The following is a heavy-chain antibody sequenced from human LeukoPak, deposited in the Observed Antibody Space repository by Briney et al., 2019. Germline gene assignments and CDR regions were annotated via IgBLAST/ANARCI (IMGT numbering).Heavy chain of an antibody. D-gene: IGHD5-18*01. V-gene: IGHV4-39*01. CDR2: IYYSGST. J-gene: IGHJ4*02. Sequence: PSETLSLTCTVSGVSISSSNYYWGWLRQPPGKGLEWIGSIYYSGSTYYNASLKSRVTISVDTSKKQFSLTLTSVTAADTAVYYCASRGYTYGPLDWGQGTLVSVSS. CDR1: GVSISSSNYY. CDR3: ASRGYTYGPLD.